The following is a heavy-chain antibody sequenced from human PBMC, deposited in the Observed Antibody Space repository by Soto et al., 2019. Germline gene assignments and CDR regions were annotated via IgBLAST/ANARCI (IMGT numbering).Heavy chain of an antibody. V-gene: IGHV1-8*01. CDR3: ARRKERSGPNYFDY. J-gene: IGHJ4*02. CDR2: MNPYTGKA. CDR1: GYTFTTYD. D-gene: IGHD6-25*01. Sequence: ASVKVSGKASGYTFTTYDINWVRQAPGQGLEWMGWMNPYTGKAGYAQKFQGRVTMTRDNSISTAYMELSSLRSDDTAVYYCARRKERSGPNYFDYWGLGTLVTVSS.